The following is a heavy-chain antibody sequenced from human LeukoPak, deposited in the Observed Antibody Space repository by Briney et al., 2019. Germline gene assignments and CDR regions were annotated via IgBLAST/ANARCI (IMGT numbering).Heavy chain of an antibody. V-gene: IGHV3-11*04. Sequence: PGGSLRLSCAASGFTFSDYYMSWLRQAPGKGLEWVSYISSSGSTIYYADSVKGRFTISRDNAKNSLYLQMNSLRAEDTAVYYCARDLRPRWWELLRPDAFDIWGQGTMVTVSS. CDR1: GFTFSDYY. CDR2: ISSSGSTI. CDR3: ARDLRPRWWELLRPDAFDI. D-gene: IGHD1-26*01. J-gene: IGHJ3*02.